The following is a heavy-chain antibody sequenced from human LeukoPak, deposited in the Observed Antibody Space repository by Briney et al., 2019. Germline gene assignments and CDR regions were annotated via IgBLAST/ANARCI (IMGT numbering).Heavy chain of an antibody. J-gene: IGHJ4*02. CDR3: ARKRGYYVGYFDY. CDR2: INHSGST. V-gene: IGHV4-34*01. CDR1: GGSFSGYY. Sequence: SETLSLTCAVYGGSFSGYYWSWIRQTPGKGLEWIGEINHSGSTNYNPSLKSRVTISVDTSKNQFSLKLSSVTAADTAVYYCARKRGYYVGYFDYWGQGTLVTVSS. D-gene: IGHD3-22*01.